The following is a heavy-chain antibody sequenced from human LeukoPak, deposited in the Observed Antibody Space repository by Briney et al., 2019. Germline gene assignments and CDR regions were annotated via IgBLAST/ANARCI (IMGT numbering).Heavy chain of an antibody. D-gene: IGHD3-22*01. V-gene: IGHV3-23*01. Sequence: GSLRLSCAASGFTFSSYAMSWVRQALGKGLEWVSAISGSGGSTYYADSVKGRFTISRDNSKNTLYLQMNSLRAEDTAVYYCAKGERNYYDSSGSIYYFDYWGQGTLVTVSS. CDR1: GFTFSSYA. CDR2: ISGSGGST. J-gene: IGHJ4*02. CDR3: AKGERNYYDSSGSIYYFDY.